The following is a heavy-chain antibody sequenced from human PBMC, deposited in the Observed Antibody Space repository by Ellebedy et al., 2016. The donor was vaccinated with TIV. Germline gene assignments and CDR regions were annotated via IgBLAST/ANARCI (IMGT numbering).Heavy chain of an antibody. J-gene: IGHJ4*02. D-gene: IGHD2-2*01. Sequence: ASVKVPCXSSGGTFSSHAFTWVRLAPGQGLEWVGGIIPLYGAAHYAQNFNGRVTITADESTSTLYMELSSLTSDDTAVYYCARGSSNWLPRDWGQGTLVTVSS. CDR2: IIPLYGAA. V-gene: IGHV1-69*13. CDR1: GGTFSSHA. CDR3: ARGSSNWLPRD.